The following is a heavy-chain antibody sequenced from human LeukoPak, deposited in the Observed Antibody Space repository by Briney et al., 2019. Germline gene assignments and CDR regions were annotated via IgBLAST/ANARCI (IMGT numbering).Heavy chain of an antibody. Sequence: SETLSLTCTLSGGSIRRYYGSWIREPPGEGVEGIGYIYYNGSTNYNPSPKSRVPISVDTSKNQFSLKLSSVTAADTAVYSFAREGVRDPFDPWGQGTLVTVSS. D-gene: IGHD3-10*01. CDR1: GGSIRRYY. CDR3: AREGVRDPFDP. V-gene: IGHV4-59*12. J-gene: IGHJ5*02. CDR2: IYYNGST.